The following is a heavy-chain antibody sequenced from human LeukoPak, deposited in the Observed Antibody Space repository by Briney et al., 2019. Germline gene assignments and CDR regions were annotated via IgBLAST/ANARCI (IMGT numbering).Heavy chain of an antibody. Sequence: SETLSLTCTVSGDSISSADYYWSWIRQPPGKGLEWIGYFYYSGSASYNPSLKSRVTISGDTSKNQFSLKLSSVTAADTAVYYCARRDDILTGPCDYWGQGTLVTVSS. CDR1: GDSISSADYY. D-gene: IGHD3-9*01. J-gene: IGHJ4*02. CDR2: FYYSGSA. CDR3: ARRDDILTGPCDY. V-gene: IGHV4-30-4*08.